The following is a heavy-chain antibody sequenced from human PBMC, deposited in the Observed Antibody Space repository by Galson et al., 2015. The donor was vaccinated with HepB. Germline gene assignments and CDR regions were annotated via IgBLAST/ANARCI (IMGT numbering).Heavy chain of an antibody. CDR1: GFTFSSYW. CDR2: ISDDGSKI. CDR3: ARDRSASSSWAYKWFDP. D-gene: IGHD6-13*01. V-gene: IGHV3-74*01. J-gene: IGHJ5*02. Sequence: SLRLSCAASGFTFSSYWMYWLRRPPGKGLEWVSHISDDGSKIDYADSVKGRFTISRDNAKNTLSLQMNSLRDEDTAVYYWARDRSASSSWAYKWFDPWGQGTLVTVSS.